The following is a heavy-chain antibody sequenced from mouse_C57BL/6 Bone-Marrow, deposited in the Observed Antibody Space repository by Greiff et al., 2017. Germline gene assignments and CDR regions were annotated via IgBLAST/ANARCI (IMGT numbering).Heavy chain of an antibody. D-gene: IGHD1-1*01. J-gene: IGHJ1*03. CDR1: GYTFTSYW. Sequence: QVQLQQPGAELVKPGASVKLSCKASGYTFTSYWMQWVKQRPGQGLEWIGEIDPSDSYTNYNQKFKGKATLTVDTSSSTAYLQLSSLTSEDSAGYYCANGPITTVVATRAYWYFDVWGTGTTVTVSS. CDR2: IDPSDSYT. CDR3: ANGPITTVVATRAYWYFDV. V-gene: IGHV1-50*01.